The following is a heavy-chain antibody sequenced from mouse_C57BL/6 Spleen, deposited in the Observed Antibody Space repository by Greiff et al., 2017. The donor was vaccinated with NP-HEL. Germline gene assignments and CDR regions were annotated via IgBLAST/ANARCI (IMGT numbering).Heavy chain of an antibody. V-gene: IGHV3-6*01. CDR1: GYSITSGYY. D-gene: IGHD1-1*01. Sequence: LLESGPGLVKPSQSLSLTCSVTGYSITSGYYWNWIRQFPGNKLEWMGYISYDGSNNYNPSLKNRISITRDTSKNQFFLKLNSVTTEDTATYYCARDGYYYGSDDYWGQGTTLTVSS. J-gene: IGHJ2*01. CDR3: ARDGYYYGSDDY. CDR2: ISYDGSN.